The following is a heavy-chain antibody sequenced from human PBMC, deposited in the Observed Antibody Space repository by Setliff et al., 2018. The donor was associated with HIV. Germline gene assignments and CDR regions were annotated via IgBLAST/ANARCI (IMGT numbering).Heavy chain of an antibody. J-gene: IGHJ4*02. CDR3: ARTRGSDSSALDY. Sequence: SETLSLTCTVSGGSISSYYWSWIRQPPGKGLEWIGYIYTSGSTNYNPSLKSRVTISVDTSKNQFSLKLSSVTAADTAVYYCARTRGSDSSALDYWGQGTLVTVSS. D-gene: IGHD3-22*01. V-gene: IGHV4-59*01. CDR2: IYTSGST. CDR1: GGSISSYY.